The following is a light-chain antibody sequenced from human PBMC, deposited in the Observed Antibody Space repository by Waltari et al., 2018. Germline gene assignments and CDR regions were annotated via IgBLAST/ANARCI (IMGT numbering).Light chain of an antibody. CDR2: EVS. CDR1: SSDAGGYNF. V-gene: IGLV2-8*01. Sequence: QSALTQPPSASGSPGQSVTISCTGTSSDAGGYNFFSWYQQHPGKAPKLMIYEVSERPSGVPDRFSGSKSGNTASLTVSGLQTEDESDYYCSSYAGSMTLVFGGGTKLTVL. CDR3: SSYAGSMTLV. J-gene: IGLJ2*01.